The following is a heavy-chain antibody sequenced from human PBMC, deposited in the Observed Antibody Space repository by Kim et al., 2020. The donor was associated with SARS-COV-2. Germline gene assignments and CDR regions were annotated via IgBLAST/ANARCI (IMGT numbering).Heavy chain of an antibody. CDR3: ARGALASAEQLPLFDY. J-gene: IGHJ4*02. D-gene: IGHD5-18*01. CDR1: GGSISSYY. Sequence: SETLSLTCTVSGGSISSYYWSWIRQPAGKGLEWIGRIYTSGSTNYNPSLKSRVTMSVDTSKNQFSLKLSSVTAADTAVYYCARGALASAEQLPLFDYWGQGTLVTVSS. CDR2: IYTSGST. V-gene: IGHV4-4*07.